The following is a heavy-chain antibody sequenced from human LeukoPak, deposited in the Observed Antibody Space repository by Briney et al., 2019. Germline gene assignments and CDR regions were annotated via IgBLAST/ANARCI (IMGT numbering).Heavy chain of an antibody. J-gene: IGHJ4*02. CDR1: GVSISTYY. D-gene: IGHD2-2*02. CDR3: ARAYTSWSFDY. V-gene: IGHV4-59*01. Sequence: SETLSLTCTVSGVSISTYYWSWIRQPPGRGLEWIGYIYYSGNTNYNPSLKSRVTISIDTSKNQFSLKLSSVTAADTAVYYCARAYTSWSFDYWGQGTLVTVSS. CDR2: IYYSGNT.